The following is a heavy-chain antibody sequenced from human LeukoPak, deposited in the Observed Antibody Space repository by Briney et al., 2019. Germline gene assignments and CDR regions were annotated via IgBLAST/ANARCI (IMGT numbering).Heavy chain of an antibody. D-gene: IGHD5-24*01. Sequence: SVKVSCKASGGTFSSYGISWVRQAPGQGLEWMGGIIPGFGTSNYAQKFQGRVTVTADESTSTAYMELSSLRSEDTAVYYCARGAGRDGYKGDYWGQGTLVTVSS. CDR1: GGTFSSYG. CDR3: ARGAGRDGYKGDY. CDR2: IIPGFGTS. J-gene: IGHJ4*02. V-gene: IGHV1-69*13.